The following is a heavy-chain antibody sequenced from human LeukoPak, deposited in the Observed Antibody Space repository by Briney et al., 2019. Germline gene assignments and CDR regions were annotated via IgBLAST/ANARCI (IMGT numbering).Heavy chain of an antibody. CDR1: GFNFNTNW. V-gene: IGHV3-7*01. CDR2: INQDGSQN. D-gene: IGHD3-10*01. J-gene: IGHJ4*02. CDR3: ARDRYKRVWFGELLNY. Sequence: GGSLRLSCAASGFNFNTNWMIWFRQAPGKGLEWVANINQDGSQNDYVDSVKGRFTISRDNAKGSVYLQMNNLGVEDTAVYYCARDRYKRVWFGELLNYWGQGTLVTVSS.